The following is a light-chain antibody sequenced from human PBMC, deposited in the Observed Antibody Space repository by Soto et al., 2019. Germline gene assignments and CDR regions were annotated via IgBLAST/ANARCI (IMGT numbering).Light chain of an antibody. V-gene: IGKV3-11*01. CDR2: LTS. CDR3: HQRQSWPRT. Sequence: EIVLTQSPATLSSFPGDRVTLSCSASQAVNTRLAWYQHKPGQAPRLLIYLTSNRAAGIPARFSGSGSGTDFTLTISDVEPEDFAVYYYHQRQSWPRTFGQGTKVDIK. J-gene: IGKJ1*01. CDR1: QAVNTR.